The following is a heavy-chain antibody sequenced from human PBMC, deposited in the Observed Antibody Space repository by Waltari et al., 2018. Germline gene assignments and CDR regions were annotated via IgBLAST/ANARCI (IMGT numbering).Heavy chain of an antibody. CDR3: ARVGRDGYPS. V-gene: IGHV3-48*01. CDR2: ISSSSSTI. Sequence: EVQLVESGGGLVQPGGSLRRSCAASGFTFSSYSMNWVRQAPGKGLEWVSYISSSSSTIYYADSVKGRFTISRDNAKNSLYLQMNSLRAEDTAVYYCARVGRDGYPSWGQGTLVTVSS. D-gene: IGHD5-12*01. J-gene: IGHJ5*02. CDR1: GFTFSSYS.